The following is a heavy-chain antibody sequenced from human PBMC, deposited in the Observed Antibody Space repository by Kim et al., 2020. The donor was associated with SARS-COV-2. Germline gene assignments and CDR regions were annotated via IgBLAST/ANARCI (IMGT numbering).Heavy chain of an antibody. V-gene: IGHV4-38-2*02. CDR3: ARGDGDDMGGKNWFDP. D-gene: IGHD1-26*01. CDR1: GYSISSGYY. CDR2: IYHSGST. Sequence: SETLSLTCTVSGYSISSGYYWGWIRQPPGKGLEWIGSIYHSGSTYYNPSLKSRVTISVDTSKNQFSLKLSSVTAADTAVYYCARGDGDDMGGKNWFDPWGQGTLVTVSS. J-gene: IGHJ5*02.